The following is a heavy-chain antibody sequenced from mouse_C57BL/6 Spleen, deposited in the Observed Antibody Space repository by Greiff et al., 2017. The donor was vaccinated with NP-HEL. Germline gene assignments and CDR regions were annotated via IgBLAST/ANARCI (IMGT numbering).Heavy chain of an antibody. V-gene: IGHV1-62-2*01. CDR1: GYTFTEYT. CDR2: FYPGSGSI. D-gene: IGHD4-1*01. J-gene: IGHJ3*01. CDR3: ARHEVRLTGTSGAWFAY. Sequence: VKLQQSGAELVKPGASVKLSCKASGYTFTEYTIHWVKQRSGQGLEWIGWFYPGSGSIKYNEKFKDKATLTADKSSSTVYMELSRLTSEDSAVYFCARHEVRLTGTSGAWFAYWGQGTLVTVSA.